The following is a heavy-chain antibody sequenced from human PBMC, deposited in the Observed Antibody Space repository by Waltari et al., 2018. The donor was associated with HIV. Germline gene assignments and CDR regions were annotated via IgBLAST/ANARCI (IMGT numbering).Heavy chain of an antibody. CDR2: MNPNSGNT. CDR3: ARGRSGNYRGNSVVDY. D-gene: IGHD1-26*01. J-gene: IGHJ4*02. Sequence: QVQLVQSGAEVKKPGASVKVSCKASGYTFTTYDINWVRQATGQGLEWMGRMNPNSGNTGYAQKFQGRVTMTRNTSITTAHMELSSLRSDDTAVYYCARGRSGNYRGNSVVDYCGQGTLVTVSS. CDR1: GYTFTTYD. V-gene: IGHV1-8*01.